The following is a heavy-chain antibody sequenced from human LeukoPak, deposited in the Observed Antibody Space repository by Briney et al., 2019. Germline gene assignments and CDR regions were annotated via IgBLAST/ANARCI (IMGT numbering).Heavy chain of an antibody. Sequence: KASETLSLTCAVYGGSFSGYYWSWIRQPPGKGLEWIGEINHSGSTNYNPSLKSRVTISVDTSKNQFSLKLSSVTAADTAVYYCARGLLWGNWFDPWGQGTLVIVSS. D-gene: IGHD3-16*01. CDR2: INHSGST. CDR1: GGSFSGYY. CDR3: ARGLLWGNWFDP. J-gene: IGHJ5*02. V-gene: IGHV4-34*01.